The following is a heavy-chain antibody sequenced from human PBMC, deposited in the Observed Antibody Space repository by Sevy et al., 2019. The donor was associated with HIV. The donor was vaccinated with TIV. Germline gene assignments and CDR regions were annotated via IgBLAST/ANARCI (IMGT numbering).Heavy chain of an antibody. D-gene: IGHD1-26*01. J-gene: IGHJ4*02. CDR2: VSGSSNYI. CDR3: ARGPPDGIYDYFDY. V-gene: IGHV3-21*06. CDR1: GFTFITYN. Sequence: GGSLRLSCAASGFTFITYNMNWVRQAPGKGLEWVSSVSGSSNYIYYAESLKGRFIISRDNAKNTLYLQINSLRADDTAVYYCARGPPDGIYDYFDYWGQGTLVTVSS.